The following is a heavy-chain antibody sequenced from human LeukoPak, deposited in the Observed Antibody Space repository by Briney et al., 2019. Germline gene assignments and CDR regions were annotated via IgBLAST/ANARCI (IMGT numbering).Heavy chain of an antibody. D-gene: IGHD3-22*01. CDR1: GYSISSGYY. CDR3: ANYYDSSGYYPKYYFDY. Sequence: PSETLSLTCTVSGYSISSGYYWGWIRQPPGKGLEWIGSIYHSGSTYYNPSLKSRVTISVDTSKNQFSLKLSSVTAADTAVYYCANYYDSSGYYPKYYFDYWGQGTLVTVSS. V-gene: IGHV4-38-2*02. J-gene: IGHJ4*02. CDR2: IYHSGST.